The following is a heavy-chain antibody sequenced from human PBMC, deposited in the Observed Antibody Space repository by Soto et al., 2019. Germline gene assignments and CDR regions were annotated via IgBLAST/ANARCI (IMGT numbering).Heavy chain of an antibody. CDR2: IYPGDSDT. CDR3: ARTAAAGKYYYGVDV. Sequence: VEALKISCKGSGYSFTSYWIAWVRQMPGKGLEWMGIIYPGDSDTRYSPSFQGQVTISADKSISTAYLQWSSLKASDTAIYYCARTAAAGKYYYGVDVWGQGTTVTVS. V-gene: IGHV5-51*01. J-gene: IGHJ6*02. CDR1: GYSFTSYW. D-gene: IGHD6-13*01.